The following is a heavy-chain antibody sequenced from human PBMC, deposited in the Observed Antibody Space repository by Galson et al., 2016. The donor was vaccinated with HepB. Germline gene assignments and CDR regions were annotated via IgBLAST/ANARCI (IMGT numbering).Heavy chain of an antibody. J-gene: IGHJ6*02. CDR3: ARDDSGGWYGFHYGMDV. D-gene: IGHD6-19*01. V-gene: IGHV3-48*01. CDR1: GFSFSTYS. Sequence: SLRLSCAASGFSFSTYSMNWVRQAPGKGLEWVAYISGSGMTIIYADSVRGRFSIPRDNARKSLHLRLNRLRAEDTAVYYCARDDSGGWYGFHYGMDVWGQGTTVTVSS. CDR2: ISGSGMTI.